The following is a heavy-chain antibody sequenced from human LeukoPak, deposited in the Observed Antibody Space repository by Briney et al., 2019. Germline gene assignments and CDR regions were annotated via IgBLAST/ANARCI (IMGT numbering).Heavy chain of an antibody. CDR3: ARDYTQSLITGTGLDY. Sequence: GGSLGLSCAASGFTFSSYSMNWVRQAPGKGLEWVSSISSSSYIYYADSVKGRFTISRDNAKNSLYLQMNSLRAEDTAVYYCARDYTQSLITGTGLDYWGQGTLVTVSS. V-gene: IGHV3-21*01. CDR2: ISSSSYI. J-gene: IGHJ4*02. CDR1: GFTFSSYS. D-gene: IGHD1-7*01.